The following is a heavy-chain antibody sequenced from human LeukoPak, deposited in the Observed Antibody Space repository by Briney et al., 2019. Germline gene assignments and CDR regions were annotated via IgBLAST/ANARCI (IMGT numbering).Heavy chain of an antibody. V-gene: IGHV3-21*01. D-gene: IGHD5-24*01. J-gene: IGHJ2*01. CDR1: GFIFTSYT. Sequence: KPGGSLRLSCAASGFIFTSYTMTWVRQAPGKGLEWVASITSTSSYIYYADSVKGRFTSSRDNAKNTLYLEMNSLRAEDTAVYYCAREERDGYNYYWYFDLWGRGTLVTVSS. CDR3: AREERDGYNYYWYFDL. CDR2: ITSTSSYI.